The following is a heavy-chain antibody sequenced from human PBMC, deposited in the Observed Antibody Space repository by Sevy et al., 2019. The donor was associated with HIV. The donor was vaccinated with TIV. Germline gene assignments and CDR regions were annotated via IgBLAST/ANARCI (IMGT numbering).Heavy chain of an antibody. V-gene: IGHV3-33*01. D-gene: IGHD3-16*01. CDR2: IWYDGSNK. Sequence: GGSLRLSCAASGFTFSSYGMHWVRQAPGKGLEWVAVIWYDGSNKYYADSVKGRFTISRDNSKNTLYLQMNSLRAEDTAVYYCARGIAEGVCDYWGQGTLVNVSS. J-gene: IGHJ4*02. CDR3: ARGIAEGVCDY. CDR1: GFTFSSYG.